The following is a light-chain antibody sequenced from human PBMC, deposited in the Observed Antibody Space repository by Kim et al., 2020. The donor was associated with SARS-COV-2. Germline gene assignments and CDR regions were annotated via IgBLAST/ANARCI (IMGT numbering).Light chain of an antibody. CDR2: LGS. CDR3: MQALLTPYT. Sequence: DIVMTQSPLSLPVTPGEPASISCRSSQSLLHSNGYQYLDWYLQKAGQSPQLLIYLGSHRASGVPDRFSGSGSGTDFTLKISRVEAEDVGVYYCMQALLTPYTFGQGTKLDI. J-gene: IGKJ2*01. CDR1: QSLLHSNGYQY. V-gene: IGKV2-28*01.